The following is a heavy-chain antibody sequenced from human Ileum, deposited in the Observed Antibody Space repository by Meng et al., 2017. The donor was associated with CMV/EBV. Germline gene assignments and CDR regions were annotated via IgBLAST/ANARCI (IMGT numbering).Heavy chain of an antibody. Sequence: GGSLRLSCAASGFSVTDYYMRWIRQAPGKGLECIASSVRTIDYAESVKGRFSISRDNSKNSLYLQMNSLRSEDSAVYYCARDFPPWTGHSYNYYGMDLWGQGTTVTVSS. J-gene: IGHJ6*02. CDR2: IASSVRTI. CDR1: GFSVTDYY. V-gene: IGHV3-11*01. D-gene: IGHD3/OR15-3a*01. CDR3: ARDFPPWTGHSYNYYGMDL.